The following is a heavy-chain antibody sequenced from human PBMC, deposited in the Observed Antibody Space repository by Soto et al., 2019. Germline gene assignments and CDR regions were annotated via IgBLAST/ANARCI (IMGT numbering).Heavy chain of an antibody. CDR3: ASYYSSSWQYYYYGMDV. D-gene: IGHD6-13*01. V-gene: IGHV4-4*02. Sequence: QVQLQESGPGLVKPSGTLSLTCAVSGGSISSSNWWSWVRQPPGKGLEWIGEIYHSGSTNYNPSLKSRVTRSVDKSKNQFSLKLSSVTAADTAVYYCASYYSSSWQYYYYGMDVWGQGTTVTVSS. CDR1: GGSISSSNW. J-gene: IGHJ6*02. CDR2: IYHSGST.